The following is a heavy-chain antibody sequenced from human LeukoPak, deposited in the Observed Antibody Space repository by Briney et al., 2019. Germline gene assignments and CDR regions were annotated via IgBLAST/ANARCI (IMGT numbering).Heavy chain of an antibody. V-gene: IGHV3-30*18. CDR1: GFTFSSYG. Sequence: GGSLRLSCAASGFTFSSYGMHWVRQAPGKGLEWVAVISYDGSNKYYADSVKGRFTISRDNSKNTLYLQMNSLRAEDTAVYYCAKGGGYSGYDPPKYYFDYWGQGTLVTVSS. J-gene: IGHJ4*02. D-gene: IGHD5-12*01. CDR3: AKGGGYSGYDPPKYYFDY. CDR2: ISYDGSNK.